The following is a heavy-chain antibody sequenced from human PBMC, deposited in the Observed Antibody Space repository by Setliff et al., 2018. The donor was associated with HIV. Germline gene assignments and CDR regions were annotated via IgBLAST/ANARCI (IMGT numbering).Heavy chain of an antibody. V-gene: IGHV3-23*01. Sequence: GGSLRLSCAASGFTLSTYAMSWVRQAPGKGLEWVSSISGSGDGAFYADSVKGRFTISRDNSRDTLYLQMISLNADDAAVYYCAQNTFDVAVAGAGPFFAYWGQGTLVTVSS. CDR1: GFTLSTYA. CDR2: ISGSGDGA. CDR3: AQNTFDVAVAGAGPFFAY. J-gene: IGHJ4*02. D-gene: IGHD6-19*01.